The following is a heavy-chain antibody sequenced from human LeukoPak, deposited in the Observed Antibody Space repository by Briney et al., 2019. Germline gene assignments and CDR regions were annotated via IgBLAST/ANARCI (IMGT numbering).Heavy chain of an antibody. CDR3: ARVRSSGGVLDY. CDR2: ISTSGTST. CDR1: GFSFSDYY. V-gene: IGHV3-11*05. Sequence: PGGSLRLSCATSGFSFSDYYMTWIRQAPGKGLEWISYISTSGTSTKHADSVKERFAISRDNAKNSLYLQMNSLRADDTAVYYCARVRSSGGVLDYWGQGTLVTASS. J-gene: IGHJ4*02. D-gene: IGHD3-16*01.